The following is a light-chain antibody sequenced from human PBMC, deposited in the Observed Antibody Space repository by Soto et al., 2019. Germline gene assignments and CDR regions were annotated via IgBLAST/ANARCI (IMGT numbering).Light chain of an antibody. Sequence: DIQMTQSPSSLSASVGDRVTITCRASQAISNYLAWYQQKPGKIPKVLIYAASTLHSGVPSRFSGSGSGTEFTLTITNVQPEDVATYYCQNYNSAPETFGPGT. CDR2: AAS. CDR3: QNYNSAPET. J-gene: IGKJ1*01. CDR1: QAISNY. V-gene: IGKV1-27*01.